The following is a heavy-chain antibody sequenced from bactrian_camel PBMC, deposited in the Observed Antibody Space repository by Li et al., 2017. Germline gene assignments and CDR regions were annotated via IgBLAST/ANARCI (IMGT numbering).Heavy chain of an antibody. D-gene: IGHD3*01. V-gene: IGHV3S6*01. Sequence: QVQLVESGGGLVQPGGSLRLSCAASGFAFRNYDMSWVRQAPGKEVEWVAGITSLPSLFRAASYADSVKGRFTISRDNAKNTLYLQMNSLIPEDTAMYYCAAQGCQTATQALGLMTAGRLPYWGRGTQVTVS. CDR1: GFAFRNYD. J-gene: IGHJ4*01. CDR3: AAQGCQTATQALGLMTAGRLPY. CDR2: ITSLPSLFRAA.